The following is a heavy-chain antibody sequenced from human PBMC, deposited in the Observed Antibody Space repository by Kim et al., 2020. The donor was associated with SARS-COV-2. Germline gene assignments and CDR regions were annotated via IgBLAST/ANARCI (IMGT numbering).Heavy chain of an antibody. J-gene: IGHJ4*02. CDR2: ISYDGSNK. D-gene: IGHD4-17*01. Sequence: GGSLRLSCAASGFTFSSYAMHWVRQAPGKGLEWVAVISYDGSNKYYADSVKGRFTISRDNSKNTLYLQMNSLRAEDTAVYYCARDPHSRVRYGEAPFDYWGQGTLVTVSS. CDR3: ARDPHSRVRYGEAPFDY. V-gene: IGHV3-30-3*01. CDR1: GFTFSSYA.